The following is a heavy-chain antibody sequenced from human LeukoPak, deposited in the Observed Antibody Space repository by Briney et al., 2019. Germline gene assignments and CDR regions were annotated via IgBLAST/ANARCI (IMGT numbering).Heavy chain of an antibody. CDR3: ASNYYDNSALSH. V-gene: IGHV5-51*01. J-gene: IGHJ4*02. D-gene: IGHD3-22*01. Sequence: GESLKISCKGSGYRFTNYWIGWVRQMPGKGLEWMGTIYPGDSDTRYSPSFQGQVTISADKSISTAYLQWSSLKASDTAMYYCASNYYDNSALSHWGQGTLVTVSS. CDR1: GYRFTNYW. CDR2: IYPGDSDT.